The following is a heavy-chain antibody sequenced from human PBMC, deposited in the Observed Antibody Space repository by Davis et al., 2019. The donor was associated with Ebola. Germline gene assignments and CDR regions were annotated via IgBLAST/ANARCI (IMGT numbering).Heavy chain of an antibody. CDR2: IKEDGSEK. V-gene: IGHV3-7*01. CDR1: GLTFSSYE. D-gene: IGHD2-2*01. CDR3: ARVKCGSASCVNGDSFDP. J-gene: IGHJ5*02. Sequence: GESLKISCAASGLTFSSYEMNWVRQAPGMGLEWVANIKEDGSEKRYVGSVKGRFTISRDNAKNSLYLQMSSLRAEDTAIYYCARVKCGSASCVNGDSFDPWGQGTLVTVSS.